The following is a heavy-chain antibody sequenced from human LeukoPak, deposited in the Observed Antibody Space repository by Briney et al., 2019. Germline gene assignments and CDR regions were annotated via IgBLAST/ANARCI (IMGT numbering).Heavy chain of an antibody. CDR1: GYSLTELY. J-gene: IGHJ4*02. Sequence: ASVKVSRKVSGYSLTELYIFWVRQAPGKGLEWLGGFDPEAGETIYAQKFQGRVTITADESTSTAYMELSSLRSEDTAVYYCARGEEWFYYFDYWGQGTLVTVSS. CDR2: FDPEAGET. D-gene: IGHD3-3*01. CDR3: ARGEEWFYYFDY. V-gene: IGHV1-24*01.